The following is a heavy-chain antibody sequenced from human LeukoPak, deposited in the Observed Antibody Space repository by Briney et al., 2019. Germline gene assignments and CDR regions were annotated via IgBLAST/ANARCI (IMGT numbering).Heavy chain of an antibody. J-gene: IGHJ6*02. CDR1: GGSFSGYY. CDR3: ARGKYSGCYNHHYYYYYGMDV. D-gene: IGHD1-26*01. V-gene: IGHV4-34*01. CDR2: INHSGST. Sequence: SETLSLTCAVYGGSFSGYYWSWIRQPPGKGLEWIGEINHSGSTNYNPSLKSRVTISVDTSKNQFSLKLSSVTAADTAVYYCARGKYSGCYNHHYYYYYGMDVWGQGTTVTVSS.